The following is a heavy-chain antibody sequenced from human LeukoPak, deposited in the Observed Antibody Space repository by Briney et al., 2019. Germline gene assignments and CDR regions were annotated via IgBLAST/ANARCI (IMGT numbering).Heavy chain of an antibody. D-gene: IGHD4-17*01. CDR3: VRDTLVDSGDLETHFEH. V-gene: IGHV4-59*10. CDR2: IYTSGST. CDR1: GGSFSGYY. J-gene: IGHJ4*02. Sequence: SETLSLTCAVYGGSFSGYYWSWIRQPAGKGLEWIGRIYTSGSTNYNLALKSRVTISIDTSKNQFFLRLSSVTAADTAVYYCVRDTLVDSGDLETHFEHWGQGTLVTVSS.